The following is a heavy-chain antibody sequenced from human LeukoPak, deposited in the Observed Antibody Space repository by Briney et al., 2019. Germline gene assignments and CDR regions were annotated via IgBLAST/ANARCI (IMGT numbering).Heavy chain of an antibody. CDR3: AKVYSSGWYSGAFDI. Sequence: GGSLRLSCAASGFTFSSYAMSWVRQAPGKGLEWVSAISGSGGSTYYADSVKGRFTISRDSSKNTLYLQMNSLRAEDTAVYYCAKVYSSGWYSGAFDIWGQGTMVTVSS. V-gene: IGHV3-23*01. CDR1: GFTFSSYA. J-gene: IGHJ3*02. CDR2: ISGSGGST. D-gene: IGHD6-19*01.